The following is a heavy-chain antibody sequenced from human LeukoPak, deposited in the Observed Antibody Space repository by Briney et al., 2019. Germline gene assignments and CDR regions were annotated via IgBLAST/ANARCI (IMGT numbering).Heavy chain of an antibody. D-gene: IGHD5-12*01. CDR3: ATRDSGYDAWYFDP. J-gene: IGHJ2*01. V-gene: IGHV4-61*05. Sequence: TSETLSLTCTVSGGSISSSSYYWGWIRQPPGKGLEWIGYVYYSGSTNYNPSLKSRVTISVDTSKNQFSLNLSSMTAADTAVYYCATRDSGYDAWYFDPWGRGTLVTVSS. CDR2: VYYSGST. CDR1: GGSISSSSYY.